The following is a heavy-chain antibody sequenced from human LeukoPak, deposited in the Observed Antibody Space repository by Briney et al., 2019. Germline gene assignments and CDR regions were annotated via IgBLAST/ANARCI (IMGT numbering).Heavy chain of an antibody. CDR3: ATTGYYYDSSGYRRSPRAFDI. CDR2: ISAYNGHT. Sequence: ASVKVSCKASGYTFSSYGISWVRQVPGQGLEWMGWISAYNGHTNYAQKLQGRFTVTTDTSTSTAYMELSSLRSEDTAVYYCATTGYYYDSSGYRRSPRAFDIWGQGTMVTVSS. J-gene: IGHJ3*02. CDR1: GYTFSSYG. V-gene: IGHV1-18*01. D-gene: IGHD3-22*01.